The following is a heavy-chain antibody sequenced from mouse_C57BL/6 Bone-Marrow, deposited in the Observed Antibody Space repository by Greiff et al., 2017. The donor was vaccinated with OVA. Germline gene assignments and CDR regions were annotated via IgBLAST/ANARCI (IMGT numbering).Heavy chain of an antibody. Sequence: QVQLQQSGAELARPGASVKMSCKASGYTFTSYTMHWVKQRPGQGLEWIGYINPSSGYTKYNQKFKDKATLTADKSSSTAYMQLSSLTSEDSAVYYCARFDIKLRGYWGQGTTLTVSS. CDR1: GYTFTSYT. J-gene: IGHJ2*01. CDR3: ARFDIKLRGY. CDR2: INPSSGYT. V-gene: IGHV1-4*01. D-gene: IGHD1-1*01.